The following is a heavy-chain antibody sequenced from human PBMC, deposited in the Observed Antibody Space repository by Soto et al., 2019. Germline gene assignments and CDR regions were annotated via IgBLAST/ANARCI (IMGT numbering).Heavy chain of an antibody. CDR3: AHANNCDYRTPYYFDY. D-gene: IGHD1-7*01. CDR1: GFSLNTSGVG. Sequence: QITLKESGPTLVKPTQTLTLTCTFSGFSLNTSGVGVGWVRQHPGKALEWLALIYGNDDQRYNLFLKNSLTITKDTSRDQVVLTMTHMDPVDTATYYCAHANNCDYRTPYYFDYCGQGTLVTVS. V-gene: IGHV2-5*01. J-gene: IGHJ4*02. CDR2: IYGNDDQ.